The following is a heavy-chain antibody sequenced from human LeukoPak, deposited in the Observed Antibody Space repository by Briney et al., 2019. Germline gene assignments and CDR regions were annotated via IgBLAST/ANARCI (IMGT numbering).Heavy chain of an antibody. V-gene: IGHV3-64D*09. D-gene: IGHD6-13*01. CDR3: VKDRRYSSNWYYFDY. J-gene: IGHJ4*02. Sequence: GGSLRLSCSASGFTFSSYGMHWVRQAPGKGLEYVSAISSNGGSTYYADSVKGRFTISGDNSKNTLYLQMSSLRAEDTAVYYCVKDRRYSSNWYYFDYWGQGTLVIVSS. CDR2: ISSNGGST. CDR1: GFTFSSYG.